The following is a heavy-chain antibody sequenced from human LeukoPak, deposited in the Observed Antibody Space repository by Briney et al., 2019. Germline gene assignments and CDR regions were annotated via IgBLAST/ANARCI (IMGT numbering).Heavy chain of an antibody. J-gene: IGHJ3*02. CDR2: IYYSGST. Sequence: SETLSLTCTVSGASISSYYWSWIRQPPGKGLQWIGYIYYSGSTNYNPSLKSRVTISVDTSKNQFSLKLSSVTAADTAVYYCARVGGSFNAFDIWGQGTMVTVSS. CDR3: ARVGGSFNAFDI. V-gene: IGHV4-59*01. CDR1: GASISSYY. D-gene: IGHD3-16*01.